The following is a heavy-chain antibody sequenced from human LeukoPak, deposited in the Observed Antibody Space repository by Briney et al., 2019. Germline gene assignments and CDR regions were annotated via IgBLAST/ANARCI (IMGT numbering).Heavy chain of an antibody. Sequence: SETLSLTCTVSGGSISSYYWGWIRQPPGKGLEWIGSIYYSGSTYYNPSLKSRVTISVDTSKNQFSLKLSSVTAAGTAVYYCARQPGYYDSSGYYPLPYYYGMDVWGQGTTVTVSS. V-gene: IGHV4-39*01. CDR1: GGSISSYY. J-gene: IGHJ6*02. CDR3: ARQPGYYDSSGYYPLPYYYGMDV. CDR2: IYYSGST. D-gene: IGHD3-22*01.